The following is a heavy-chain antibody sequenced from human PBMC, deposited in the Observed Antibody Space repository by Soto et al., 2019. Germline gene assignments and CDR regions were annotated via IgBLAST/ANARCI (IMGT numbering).Heavy chain of an antibody. V-gene: IGHV1-46*01. J-gene: IGHJ4*02. Sequence: QVQLVQSGAEVKEPGAPVKLSCSASGYTFTSYYMHWVRQAPGQGLEWMGVINPLRGSASYAQNFQDRVTMTRDTSTATAYMELRSLRSDDTAIYYCTRDVATSGSNGGAYWGQGPWSSSPQ. CDR1: GYTFTSYY. CDR2: INPLRGSA. D-gene: IGHD1-26*01. CDR3: TRDVATSGSNGGAY.